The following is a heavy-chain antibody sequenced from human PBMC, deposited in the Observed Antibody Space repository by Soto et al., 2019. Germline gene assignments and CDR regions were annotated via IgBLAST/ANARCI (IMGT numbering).Heavy chain of an antibody. CDR1: GYTFTSYG. J-gene: IGHJ4*02. V-gene: IGHV1-18*01. Sequence: QFHLVQSGAEVKKPGASVKVSCKASGYTFTSYGISWLREAPGQGLQWLGWISTFKGNTKYAQMFQGRVTMTTETSTSTVNMELRSLRSDDTAIYYCARTIYSSGWYYFDFWGQGTLVTVSS. CDR2: ISTFKGNT. CDR3: ARTIYSSGWYYFDF. D-gene: IGHD6-19*01.